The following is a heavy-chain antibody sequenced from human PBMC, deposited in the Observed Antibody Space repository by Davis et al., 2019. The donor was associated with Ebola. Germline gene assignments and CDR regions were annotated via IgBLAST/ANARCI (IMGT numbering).Heavy chain of an antibody. J-gene: IGHJ5*02. CDR2: ISAYNGNT. D-gene: IGHD1-7*01. CDR3: ARDPTGTTWFHWFDP. Sequence: AASVKVSCKASGYTFTSYGISWVRQAPGQGLEWMGWISAYNGNTNYAQKFQGWVTMTTDTSTSTAYMELRSLRSDDTAVYYCARDPTGTTWFHWFDPWGQGTLVTVSS. V-gene: IGHV1-18*01. CDR1: GYTFTSYG.